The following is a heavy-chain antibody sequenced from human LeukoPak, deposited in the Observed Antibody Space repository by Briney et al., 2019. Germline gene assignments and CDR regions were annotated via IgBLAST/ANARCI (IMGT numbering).Heavy chain of an antibody. CDR3: AKNFWSRSDAFDI. CDR1: GGSISSTSYY. J-gene: IGHJ3*02. D-gene: IGHD3-3*01. CDR2: IYYSGAN. V-gene: IGHV4-39*01. Sequence: SQTLSPTCTVSGGSISSTSYYWGWIRQPPGKGLEWIGSIYYSGANYYNPSLKSRVTISVDTSRNQFSLKLRSVTAADTAVYYCAKNFWSRSDAFDIWGQGTMVTVSS.